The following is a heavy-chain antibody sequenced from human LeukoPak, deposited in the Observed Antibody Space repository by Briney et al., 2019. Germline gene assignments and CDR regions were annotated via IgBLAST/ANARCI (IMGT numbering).Heavy chain of an antibody. CDR3: ARARPDSSGWGRWFDP. Sequence: PSETLSLTCTVSGGSISSYYWSWIRQPPGKGLEWIGYIYYSGSTNYNPSLKSRVTISVDTSKNQFSLKLSSVTAADTAVYYCARARPDSSGWGRWFDPWGQGTLVTVSS. CDR1: GGSISSYY. D-gene: IGHD6-19*01. J-gene: IGHJ5*02. V-gene: IGHV4-59*01. CDR2: IYYSGST.